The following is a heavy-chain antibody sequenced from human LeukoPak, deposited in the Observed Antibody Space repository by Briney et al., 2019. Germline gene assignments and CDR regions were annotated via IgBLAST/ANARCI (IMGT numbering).Heavy chain of an antibody. CDR3: AGEGHFCDSTGYYYGGEDY. CDR1: GGSISSYY. V-gene: IGHV4-4*07. J-gene: IGHJ4*02. CDR2: IYTRGST. Sequence: SETLSLTCTVSGGSISSYYWSWIRQPAGKGLEWIWRIYTRGSTNYNPSLKSRVTMSADMSKNQFSLRLSSVTAAAAAVYCCAGEGHFCDSTGYYYGGEDYWGQGTLVTVSS. D-gene: IGHD3-22*01.